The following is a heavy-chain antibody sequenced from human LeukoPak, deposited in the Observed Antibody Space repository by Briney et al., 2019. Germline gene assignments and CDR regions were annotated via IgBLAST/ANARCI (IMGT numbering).Heavy chain of an antibody. J-gene: IGHJ5*02. D-gene: IGHD6-13*01. V-gene: IGHV1-18*04. CDR2: ISAYNGNT. CDR1: GYTFTSYG. CDR3: ARDPHLTAAGYNRFDP. Sequence: GASVKVSCKASGYTFTSYGISWVRQAPGQGLEWMGWISAYNGNTNYAQKLQGRVTMTTDTSTSTAYMELRSLRSDDTAVYYCARDPHLTAAGYNRFDPWGQGTLVTVSS.